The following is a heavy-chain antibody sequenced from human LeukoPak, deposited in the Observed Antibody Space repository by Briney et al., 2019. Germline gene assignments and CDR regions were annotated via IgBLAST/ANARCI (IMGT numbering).Heavy chain of an antibody. J-gene: IGHJ5*02. CDR2: ISAYNGNT. D-gene: IGHD2-2*01. CDR3: ARDRGEDIVVVPAAGHNWFDP. CDR1: GYTFTSYG. V-gene: IGHV1-18*01. Sequence: ASVKVSCKASGYTFTSYGISWVRQAPGQGLEWMGWISAYNGNTNYAQKLQGRVTMTTDTSTSTAYMELRSLRSDDTAVYYCARDRGEDIVVVPAAGHNWFDPWGQGTLVTVSS.